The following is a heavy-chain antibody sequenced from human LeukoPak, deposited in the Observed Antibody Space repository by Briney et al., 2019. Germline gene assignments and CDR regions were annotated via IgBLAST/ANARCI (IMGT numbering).Heavy chain of an antibody. Sequence: GGSLRLSCTASGFTFNTYAMTWVRQAPGKGLEWVSTISGTGGSADYADSVKGRFTISRDNSKNTLYLQMNSLRAEDTAVYYCMGGYYYLYYFDFWGQGTLVTVSS. V-gene: IGHV3-23*01. J-gene: IGHJ4*02. CDR3: MGGYYYLYYFDF. CDR1: GFTFNTYA. D-gene: IGHD3-22*01. CDR2: ISGTGGSA.